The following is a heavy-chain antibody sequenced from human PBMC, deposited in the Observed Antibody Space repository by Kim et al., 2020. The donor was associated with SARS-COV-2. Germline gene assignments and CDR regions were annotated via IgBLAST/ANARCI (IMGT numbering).Heavy chain of an antibody. J-gene: IGHJ3*02. D-gene: IGHD2-2*02. V-gene: IGHV3-23*01. CDR3: ASPVYTNSAFDI. Sequence: YYADSVKGRFTISRDNSKKMLYLQMNSLRAEYTAVYYCASPVYTNSAFDIWGQGTMVTVSS.